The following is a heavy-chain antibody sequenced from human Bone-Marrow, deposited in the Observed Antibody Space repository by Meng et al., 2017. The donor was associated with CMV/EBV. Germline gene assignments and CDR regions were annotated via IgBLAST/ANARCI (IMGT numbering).Heavy chain of an antibody. J-gene: IGHJ4*02. D-gene: IGHD3-22*01. V-gene: IGHV3-69-1*01. CDR2: ISSSSTI. Sequence: GESLKISCAASGFTFSDYYMNWVRQAPGKGLEWVSSISSSSTIYYADSVKGRFTISRDNAKNSLYLQMNSLRAEDTAVYYCAKGRYYDSSGSLGSDYWGQGTLVTVSS. CDR1: GFTFSDYY. CDR3: AKGRYYDSSGSLGSDY.